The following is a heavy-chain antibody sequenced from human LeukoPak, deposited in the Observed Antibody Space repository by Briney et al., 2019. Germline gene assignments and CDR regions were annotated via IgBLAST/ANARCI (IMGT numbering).Heavy chain of an antibody. J-gene: IGHJ4*02. Sequence: ASVQVSCKASGYTFTSYDINWVRQAPGRGLEWMGRIIPILGIANYAQKFQGRVTITADKSTSTAYMELSSLRPEDTAVYYCAREFSLDTAMVHSFDYWGQGTLVTVSS. V-gene: IGHV1-69*04. D-gene: IGHD5-18*01. CDR2: IIPILGIA. CDR1: GYTFTSYD. CDR3: AREFSLDTAMVHSFDY.